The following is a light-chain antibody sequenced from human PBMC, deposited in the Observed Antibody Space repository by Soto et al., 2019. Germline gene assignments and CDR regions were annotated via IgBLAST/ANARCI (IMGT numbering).Light chain of an antibody. CDR1: QSVNSN. Sequence: EIVMTQSPATLTAPPAARHTLSCRASQSVNSNLAWYRQKPGQAPRLLIYGASTRATGIPARFSGSGSGTEFSLTISSLQSEDFAVYYCQQYNDWPITVGQGTRLDIK. CDR3: QQYNDWPIT. CDR2: GAS. J-gene: IGKJ5*01. V-gene: IGKV3-15*01.